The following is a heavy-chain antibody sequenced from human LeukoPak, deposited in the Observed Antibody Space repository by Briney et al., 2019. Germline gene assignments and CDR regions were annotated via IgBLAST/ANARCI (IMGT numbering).Heavy chain of an antibody. V-gene: IGHV1-18*01. J-gene: IGHJ4*02. D-gene: IGHD3-10*02. CDR1: GCALSSYG. Sequence: ASVKVSCKASGCALSSYGISWVRQAPGQGLEWMGWISVYSGNTNYAQRLQGRVTMTTDTSTNTAYMELRSLRSDDTAVYYCARDVDGVLGDYWGQGTLVTVSS. CDR2: ISVYSGNT. CDR3: ARDVDGVLGDY.